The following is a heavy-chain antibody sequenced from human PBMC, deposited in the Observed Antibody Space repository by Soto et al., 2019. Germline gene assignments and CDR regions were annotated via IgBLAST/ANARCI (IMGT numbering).Heavy chain of an antibody. V-gene: IGHV4-4*02. D-gene: IGHD3-10*02. CDR3: GSMFASRDDAFDI. J-gene: IGHJ3*02. Sequence: SETLSLTCAVSGGSISSSNWWSWVRQPPGKGLEWIGEIYHSGSTNYNPSLKSRVTISVDKSKNQFSLKLSSVTAADTAVYYCGSMFASRDDAFDIWGQGTMVTVSS. CDR2: IYHSGST. CDR1: GGSISSSNW.